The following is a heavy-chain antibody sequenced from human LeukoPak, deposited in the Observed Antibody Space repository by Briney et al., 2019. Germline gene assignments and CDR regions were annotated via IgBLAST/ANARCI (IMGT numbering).Heavy chain of an antibody. CDR2: IRNDGSNK. CDR1: GFTFSDYG. CDR3: AKPEPEAGPGY. D-gene: IGHD6-19*01. Sequence: PGGSLRLSCAASGFTFSDYGMHWVRQAPGKGLEWVTFIRNDGSNKYYADSVKGRFTISRDNSKNTLYLQMNSLRAKDTAVYYCAKPEPEAGPGYWGQGTLVTVSS. J-gene: IGHJ4*02. V-gene: IGHV3-30*02.